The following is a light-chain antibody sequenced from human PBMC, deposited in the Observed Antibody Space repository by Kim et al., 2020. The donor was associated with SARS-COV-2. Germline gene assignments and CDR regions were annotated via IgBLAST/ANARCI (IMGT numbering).Light chain of an antibody. CDR1: SNDVGGYKL. CDR2: EVN. CDR3: SSYAGNSIV. J-gene: IGLJ2*01. V-gene: IGLV2-23*02. Sequence: PGQSITISCTGTSNDVGGYKLVSWYQHHPGKAPKLMIYEVNKWPSGASYRFSGSKSGNTASLTISGLQTEDEAHYYCSSYAGNSIVFGRGTQLTVL.